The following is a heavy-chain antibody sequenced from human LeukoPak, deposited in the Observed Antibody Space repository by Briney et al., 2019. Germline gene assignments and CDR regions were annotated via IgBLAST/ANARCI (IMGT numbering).Heavy chain of an antibody. CDR3: ARAEGSGSSFDY. CDR1: EFTFSNYA. D-gene: IGHD3-10*01. Sequence: GGSLRLSCAASEFTFSNYAMNWVRQAPGKGLEWVSGISGGGGSTYYADSVKGRFTISRDNSKNTLYLQMNSLRVEDTAVYYCARAEGSGSSFDYWGQGTLVTVSS. J-gene: IGHJ4*02. V-gene: IGHV3-23*01. CDR2: ISGGGGST.